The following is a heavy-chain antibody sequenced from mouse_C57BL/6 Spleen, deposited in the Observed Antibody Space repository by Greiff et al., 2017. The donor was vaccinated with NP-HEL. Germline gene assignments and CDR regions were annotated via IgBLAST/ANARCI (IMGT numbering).Heavy chain of an antibody. CDR2: IWSGGST. Sequence: VQLQQSGPGLVQPSQSLSITCTVSGFSLTSYGVHWVRQSPGKGLEWLGVIWSGGSTAYNEAFITRLSISEDNSKSKAFFKMNSLQADDTAIYYCAYGSSYYYAMDYWGQGTSVTVSS. V-gene: IGHV2-2*01. CDR1: GFSLTSYG. J-gene: IGHJ4*01. CDR3: AYGSSYYYAMDY. D-gene: IGHD1-1*01.